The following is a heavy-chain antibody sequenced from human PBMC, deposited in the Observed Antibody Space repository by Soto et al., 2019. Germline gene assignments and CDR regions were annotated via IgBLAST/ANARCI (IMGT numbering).Heavy chain of an antibody. CDR3: ARDTYSGYDLGL. Sequence: PSETLSLTCAVSGASVAGGSYYWSWVRQPPGKGLEWIGYIPSRGRPFYNPSLTSRGTISADTSKNQLSLQLTSVTAADTAVYYCARDTYSGYDLGLWGQGTLVTVS. J-gene: IGHJ4*02. CDR2: IPSRGRP. D-gene: IGHD5-12*01. CDR1: GASVAGGSYY. V-gene: IGHV4-30-4*01.